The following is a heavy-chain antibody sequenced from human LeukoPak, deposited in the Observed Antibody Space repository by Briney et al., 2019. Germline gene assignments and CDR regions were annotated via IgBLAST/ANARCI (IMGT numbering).Heavy chain of an antibody. D-gene: IGHD3-22*01. CDR1: GGSISTNF. CDR2: IYYSGST. J-gene: IGHJ5*02. V-gene: IGHV4-59*06. CDR3: ARDRGRSPYYYDSSGQFDP. Sequence: PSETLSLTCTVSGGSISTNFWSWIRHHPGNGLEWIGYIYYSGSTYYNPSLKSRVTISVDTSKNQFSLKLSSVTTADTAVYYCARDRGRSPYYYDSSGQFDPWGQGTLVTVSS.